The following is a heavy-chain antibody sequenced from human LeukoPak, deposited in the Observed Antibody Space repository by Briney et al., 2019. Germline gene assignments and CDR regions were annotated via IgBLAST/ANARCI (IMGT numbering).Heavy chain of an antibody. Sequence: ASVKVSCKASGYTFTSYDINWVRQATGQGLEWMGWMNPNSGNTGYAQKFQGRVTMTRNTSISTAYMELSSPRSEDTAVYYCALIFCSGGSCYSVDYYGMDVWGQGTTVTVSS. D-gene: IGHD2-15*01. CDR3: ALIFCSGGSCYSVDYYGMDV. V-gene: IGHV1-8*01. CDR1: GYTFTSYD. J-gene: IGHJ6*02. CDR2: MNPNSGNT.